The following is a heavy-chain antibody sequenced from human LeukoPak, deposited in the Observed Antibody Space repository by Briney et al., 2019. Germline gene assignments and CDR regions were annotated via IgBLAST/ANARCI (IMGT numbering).Heavy chain of an antibody. J-gene: IGHJ4*02. V-gene: IGHV1-69*04. Sequence: SVKVSCKACGGTFSSYAISWVRQAPGQGLEWMGRIIPILGIANYAQKFQGRVTITADKSTSTAYMELSSLRSEDTAVYYCARDPGVQLWFSGGVDYWGQGTLVTVSS. CDR2: IIPILGIA. D-gene: IGHD5-18*01. CDR3: ARDPGVQLWFSGGVDY. CDR1: GGTFSSYA.